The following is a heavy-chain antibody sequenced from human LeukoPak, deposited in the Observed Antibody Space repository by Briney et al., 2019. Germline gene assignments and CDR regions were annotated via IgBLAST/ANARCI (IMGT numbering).Heavy chain of an antibody. V-gene: IGHV4-59*02. J-gene: IGHJ6*03. CDR1: GGSVRNDY. Sequence: PSETLSLTCSVSGGSVRNDYWTWVRQAPGKGLEWIGYIHSTDGTNYSPSLNSRITISLDKSKKQFSLKVTSVTAADTAVYYCAXXRXVXFHYXYYYLDVWGRGTTDTVSS. CDR2: IHSTDGT. CDR3: AXXRXVXFHYXYYYLDV.